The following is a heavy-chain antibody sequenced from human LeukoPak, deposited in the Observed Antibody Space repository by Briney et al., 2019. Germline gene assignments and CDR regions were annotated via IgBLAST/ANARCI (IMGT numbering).Heavy chain of an antibody. Sequence: KPSETLSLTCAVYGGSFSGYYWSWIRQPPGKGLEWIGEINHSGSTNYNPSLKSRVTISVDTSKNQFSLKLSSVTAADTAVYYCARGAIAVADNWFDPWGQGTLVTVSS. J-gene: IGHJ5*02. D-gene: IGHD6-19*01. CDR1: GGSFSGYY. CDR2: INHSGST. V-gene: IGHV4-34*01. CDR3: ARGAIAVADNWFDP.